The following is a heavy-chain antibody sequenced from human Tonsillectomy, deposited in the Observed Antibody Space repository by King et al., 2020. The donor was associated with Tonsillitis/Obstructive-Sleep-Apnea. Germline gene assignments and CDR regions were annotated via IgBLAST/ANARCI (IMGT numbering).Heavy chain of an antibody. Sequence: YYWSWIRQPPGKGLEWIGEINHSGSTNYNPSLKSRVTISVDTSKNQFSLTLSSVTAADPAVYYCAREWRGVVPAAMRRTIAAAGNYYFDYWGQGTLVTVSS. CDR2: INHSGST. CDR3: AREWRGVVPAAMRRTIAAAGNYYFDY. D-gene: IGHD2-2*01. J-gene: IGHJ4*02. V-gene: IGHV4-34*01. CDR1: YY.